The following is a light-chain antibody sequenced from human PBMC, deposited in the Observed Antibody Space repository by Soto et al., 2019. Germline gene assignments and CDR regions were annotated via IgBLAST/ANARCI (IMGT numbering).Light chain of an antibody. Sequence: QSALTQPPSASGSPGQSVTMSCTGTSSDVGGYNYVSWYQQHPGKAPKLMIYEVSRRPSGVPDRFSGSKSGNTASLTVSGLQADDEADYYCSSSAGSNPLFGGGAKLTVL. J-gene: IGLJ2*01. CDR2: EVS. CDR3: SSSAGSNPL. V-gene: IGLV2-8*01. CDR1: SSDVGGYNY.